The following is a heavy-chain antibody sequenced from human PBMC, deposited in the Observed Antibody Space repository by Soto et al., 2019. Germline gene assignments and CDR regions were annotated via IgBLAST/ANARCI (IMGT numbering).Heavy chain of an antibody. Sequence: ASVKVSCKASGYTFTTYGINWVRQAPGQGLEWLGWISAYNGNTNYAQKLQGRVTMTTDTSTSTAYMELRSLRSDDTAVYYCARDSAGVYNYGMDVWGQGTTVTVS. J-gene: IGHJ6*02. D-gene: IGHD3-10*01. CDR1: GYTFTTYG. CDR2: ISAYNGNT. CDR3: ARDSAGVYNYGMDV. V-gene: IGHV1-18*01.